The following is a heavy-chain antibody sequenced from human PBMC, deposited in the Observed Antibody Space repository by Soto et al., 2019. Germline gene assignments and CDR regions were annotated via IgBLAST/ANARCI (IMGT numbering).Heavy chain of an antibody. CDR2: IYYSGST. CDR3: AGGWYPMEAPPYDY. J-gene: IGHJ4*02. D-gene: IGHD6-19*01. CDR1: GGSISSGGYY. V-gene: IGHV4-31*03. Sequence: QVQLQESGPGLVKPSQTLSLTCTVSGGSISSGGYYWSWIRQHPGKGLEWIGCIYYSGSTYYNPSLKSRITISVDTSKNRFSLKLNSVTAADTSVSYCAGGWYPMEAPPYDYWGQGPLVTVSS.